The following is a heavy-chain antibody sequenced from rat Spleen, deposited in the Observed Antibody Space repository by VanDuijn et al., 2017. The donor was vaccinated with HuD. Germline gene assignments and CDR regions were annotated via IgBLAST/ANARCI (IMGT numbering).Heavy chain of an antibody. Sequence: EVQLVESGGGLVQPGRSLKLSCTASGFTFSNAWMHWVRQSPEKQLEWVAQIKAKSNNYATYYAESVKGRFTISRDDSKSSVYLQMNSLKEEDTAIYYCISNSGPFDYWGQGVMVTVSS. V-gene: IGHV6-8*01. CDR3: ISNSGPFDY. D-gene: IGHD4-3*01. J-gene: IGHJ2*01. CDR1: GFTFSNAW. CDR2: IKAKSNNYAT.